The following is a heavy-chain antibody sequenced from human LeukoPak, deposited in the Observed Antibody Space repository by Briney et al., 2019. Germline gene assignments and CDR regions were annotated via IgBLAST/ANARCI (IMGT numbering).Heavy chain of an antibody. J-gene: IGHJ4*02. CDR3: AGAHYHGSGSYPYYFDY. D-gene: IGHD3-10*01. CDR2: INHSGST. CDR1: GGSFSGYY. V-gene: IGHV4-34*01. Sequence: SETLSLTCAVYGGSFSGYYWSWIRQPPGKGLEWIGEINHSGSTNYNPSLKSRVTISVDTSKNQFSLKLSSVTAADTAVYYCAGAHYHGSGSYPYYFDYWGQGTLVTVSS.